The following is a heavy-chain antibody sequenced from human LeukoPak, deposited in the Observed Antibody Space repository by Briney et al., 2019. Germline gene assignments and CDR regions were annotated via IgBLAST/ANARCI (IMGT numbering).Heavy chain of an antibody. Sequence: PGGSLRLSCAASGFTFSDFWMYWVRQAPGKGLVWVSHINTDGSSTNYADSVKGRFTVSRDNAKNMLYLQMSSLRAEDTGVYFCTRDVIRGGQGTLVTVSS. CDR2: INTDGSST. J-gene: IGHJ4*02. CDR3: TRDVIR. V-gene: IGHV3-74*01. CDR1: GFTFSDFW.